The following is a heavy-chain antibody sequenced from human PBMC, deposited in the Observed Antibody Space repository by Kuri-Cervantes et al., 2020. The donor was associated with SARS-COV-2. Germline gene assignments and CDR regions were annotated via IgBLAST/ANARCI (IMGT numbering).Heavy chain of an antibody. J-gene: IGHJ4*02. CDR1: GGSISSGYY. V-gene: IGHV4-38-2*02. D-gene: IGHD2-8*01. CDR2: IYHSGST. CDR3: ARLASSRGTREFDY. Sequence: GSLRLSCTVSGGSISSGYYWGWIRQPPGKGLEWIGSIYHSGSTYYNPSLKSRVTISVDTSKNQFSLKLSSVTAADTAVYYCARLASSRGTREFDYWGQGTLVTVSS.